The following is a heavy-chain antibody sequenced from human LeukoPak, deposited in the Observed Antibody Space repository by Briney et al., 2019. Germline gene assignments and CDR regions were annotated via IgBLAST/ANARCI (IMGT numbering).Heavy chain of an antibody. CDR2: ISHSRSN. J-gene: IGHJ6*03. V-gene: IGHV4-34*01. Sequence: ATLVLTCAVCGRRFSRYCRTWIRQPPGKGLEWIGEISHSRSNNYNPSLKSRGSTFFKTSKNQFSLKLSSVSAADTAVYYCARGRAVRGACQARISYYMVVWGKGTTVSVPS. D-gene: IGHD3-10*01. CDR3: ARGRAVRGACQARISYYMVV. CDR1: GRRFSRYC.